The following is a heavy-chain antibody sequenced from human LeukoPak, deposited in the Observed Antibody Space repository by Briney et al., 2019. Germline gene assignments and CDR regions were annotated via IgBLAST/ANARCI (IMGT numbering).Heavy chain of an antibody. J-gene: IGHJ4*02. D-gene: IGHD1-26*01. CDR1: GYRFSPYW. CDR2: INKDGSEK. CDR3: ARDLAYSGNYRDY. Sequence: GGSLRLSCAASGYRFSPYWMSWVRQAPGKGLEWVANINKDGSEKYYVDSVKGRFTISRDNAKNSLYLQMNSLRAEDTAVYYCARDLAYSGNYRDYWGQGTLVTVSS. V-gene: IGHV3-7*03.